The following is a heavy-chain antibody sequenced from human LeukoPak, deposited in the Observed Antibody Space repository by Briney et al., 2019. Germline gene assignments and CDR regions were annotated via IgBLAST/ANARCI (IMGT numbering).Heavy chain of an antibody. J-gene: IGHJ4*02. CDR2: IYYRGST. Sequence: PSETLSLTCTVSGYSISSGYYWGWIRQPPGKGLEWIGNIYYRGSTYYNPSLKSRVTISADTSKNQFSLKLSSVTAADTAVYYCARETRNYYDSSGYYLVDYWGQGTLVTVSS. CDR1: GYSISSGYY. V-gene: IGHV4-38-2*02. CDR3: ARETRNYYDSSGYYLVDY. D-gene: IGHD3-22*01.